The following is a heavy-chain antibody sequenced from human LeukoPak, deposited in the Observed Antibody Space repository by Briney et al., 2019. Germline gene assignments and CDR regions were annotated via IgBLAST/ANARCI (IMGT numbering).Heavy chain of an antibody. Sequence: SETLSLTCTVSGGSVSNNNYYWGWIRQPPGKGLEWIGSLSYSGSTYYNPSLKSRVTISVDTSKNQLSLKLSSVTAADTAVYYCARRASTGYYSDWGQGTLGTVSS. CDR3: ARRASTGYYSD. V-gene: IGHV4-39*07. J-gene: IGHJ4*02. D-gene: IGHD3-22*01. CDR1: GGSVSNNNYY. CDR2: LSYSGST.